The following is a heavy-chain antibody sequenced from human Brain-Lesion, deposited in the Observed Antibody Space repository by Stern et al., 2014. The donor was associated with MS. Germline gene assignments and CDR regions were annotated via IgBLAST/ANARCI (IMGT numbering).Heavy chain of an antibody. CDR2: IYASGKT. CDR1: GGSISRGGYH. D-gene: IGHD5-18*01. J-gene: IGHJ4*02. CDR3: VRETGGYSYGDTDFFDF. V-gene: IGHV4-61*02. Sequence: VQLVESGPGLVQPSQTLSLTCRVSGGSISRGGYHWNWHPPPAGKGLEWIGRIYASGKTHYSPSLNRRLFISGDTSKKQFSLILSSVTAADAAMYYCVRETGGYSYGDTDFFDFWGQGTLVTVSS.